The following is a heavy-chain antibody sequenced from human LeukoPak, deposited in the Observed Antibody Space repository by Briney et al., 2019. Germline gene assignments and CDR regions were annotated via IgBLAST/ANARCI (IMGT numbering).Heavy chain of an antibody. CDR2: ISGSGGST. CDR1: GFTFSSYA. Sequence: GGSLRLSCAASGFTFSSYAMSWVRQAPGKGLEWVSAISGSGGSTYYADSVKGRFTISRDNSKNTLYLQMNSLRAEDTAVYYCARGPKTRYSSSSISYYYMDVWGKGTTVTVSS. D-gene: IGHD6-6*01. CDR3: ARGPKTRYSSSSISYYYMDV. V-gene: IGHV3-23*01. J-gene: IGHJ6*03.